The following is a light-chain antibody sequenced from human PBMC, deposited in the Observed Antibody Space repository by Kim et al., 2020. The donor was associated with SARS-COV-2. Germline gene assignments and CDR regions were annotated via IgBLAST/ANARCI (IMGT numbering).Light chain of an antibody. CDR3: HQYGSSRWT. V-gene: IGKV3-20*01. Sequence: NYLAWYQQKPGQAPRLLIYGASSRATGIPDRFSGSESGIDFTLTISRLEPEDFAVYYCHQYGSSRWTFGQGTKVDIK. CDR2: GAS. CDR1: NY. J-gene: IGKJ1*01.